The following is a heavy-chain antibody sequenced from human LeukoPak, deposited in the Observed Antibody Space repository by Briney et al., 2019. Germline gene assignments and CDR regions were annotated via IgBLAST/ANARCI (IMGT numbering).Heavy chain of an antibody. Sequence: GGSLRLSCAAPGFTFSIYSMNWVRQAPGKGLEWICYIISRSNTIYYADSVKGRFTISRDNAKNSLYLQMNSLRAEDTAVYYCARGASGDRLGYLGQGSLVTVSS. V-gene: IGHV3-48*01. CDR2: IISRSNTI. D-gene: IGHD1-26*01. CDR1: GFTFSIYS. CDR3: ARGASGDRLGY. J-gene: IGHJ4*02.